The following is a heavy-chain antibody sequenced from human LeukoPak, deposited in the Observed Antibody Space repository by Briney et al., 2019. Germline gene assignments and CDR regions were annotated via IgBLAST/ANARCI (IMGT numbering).Heavy chain of an antibody. Sequence: SETLSLTCTGSGGSISSSSYYWGGIRQPPGKGLEWIGSIYYSGSTYYNPSLKSRVTISVDTSKNQFSLKLSSVTAADTAVYYCAKLGDDIVVLLAAPGDAFDIWCQGTMVTVSS. V-gene: IGHV4-39*01. CDR3: AKLGDDIVVLLAAPGDAFDI. J-gene: IGHJ3*02. D-gene: IGHD2-2*01. CDR2: IYYSGST. CDR1: GGSISSSSYY.